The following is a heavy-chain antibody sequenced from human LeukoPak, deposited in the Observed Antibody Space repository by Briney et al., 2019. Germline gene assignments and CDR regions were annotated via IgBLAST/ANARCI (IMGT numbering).Heavy chain of an antibody. J-gene: IGHJ6*02. Sequence: ASVKVLCKASGYTFTSYGISWVRRAPGQGLEWMGLISAYNGNTNYAQKLQGRVTMTTDTSTSTAYMELRSLRSDDTAVYYCARDIAVADPYYYYGMDVWGQGTTVTVSS. CDR3: ARDIAVADPYYYYGMDV. V-gene: IGHV1-18*01. D-gene: IGHD6-19*01. CDR1: GYTFTSYG. CDR2: ISAYNGNT.